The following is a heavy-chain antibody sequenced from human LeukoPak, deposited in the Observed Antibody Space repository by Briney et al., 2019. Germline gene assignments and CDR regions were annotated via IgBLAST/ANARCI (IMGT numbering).Heavy chain of an antibody. CDR3: ARRRYYYGSGNEP. CDR1: GYTFSNYG. V-gene: IGHV1-18*01. Sequence: ASVKVSCKASGYTFSNYGISWVRQAPGQGLEWMGWISAYNGNTNYAQKLQGRVTMTTDTSTTTAYMELRSLRSDDTAVYYCARRRYYYGSGNEPWGQGTLVTVSS. CDR2: ISAYNGNT. D-gene: IGHD3-10*01. J-gene: IGHJ5*02.